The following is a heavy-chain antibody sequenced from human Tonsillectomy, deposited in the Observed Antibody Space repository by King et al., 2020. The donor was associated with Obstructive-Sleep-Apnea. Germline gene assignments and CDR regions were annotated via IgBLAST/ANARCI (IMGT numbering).Heavy chain of an antibody. D-gene: IGHD6-19*01. CDR1: GFTVSSNY. CDR2: IYSGGST. J-gene: IGHJ5*02. CDR3: ARGGSGWYFGWFDP. V-gene: IGHV3-53*04. Sequence: VQLVESGGGLVQPGGSLRLSCAASGFTVSSNYMSWVRQATGKGLEWVSVIYSGGSTYYADAVKGRFTISRHNSKNTLYLQINSLRAEDTAVYYCARGGSGWYFGWFDPWGQGTLVTVSS.